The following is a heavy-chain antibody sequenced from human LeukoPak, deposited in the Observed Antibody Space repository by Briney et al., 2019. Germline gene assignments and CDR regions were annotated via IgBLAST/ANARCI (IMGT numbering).Heavy chain of an antibody. D-gene: IGHD3-10*01. V-gene: IGHV4-34*01. CDR2: VHHSGST. CDR1: GGSFSNYY. J-gene: IGHJ4*02. Sequence: PSETLSLTCAVYGGSFSNYYWTWIRQPPGKRLEWIGEVHHSGSTNYNPSLASLKSRVTISVDTSKNQFSLKLSSVTAADTAVYYCARVWFGDQDYFDYWGQGTLVTVSS. CDR3: ARVWFGDQDYFDY.